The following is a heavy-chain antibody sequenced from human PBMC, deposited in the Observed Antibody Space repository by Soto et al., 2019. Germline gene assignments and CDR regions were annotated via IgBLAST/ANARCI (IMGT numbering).Heavy chain of an antibody. CDR3: ARVPRYSYDIVAVPAVMFDDWFDP. J-gene: IGHJ5*02. CDR2: INAGNGDT. V-gene: IGHV1-3*01. D-gene: IGHD2-2*01. Sequence: QVQLVQSGAEVKRPGASLKVSCKASGYIFMNYAVHWVRQSPGQSLDWVGCINAGNGDTKYSHRFQGRVTITRHTSPSTAYMELSSLRSEDTAAYYCARVPRYSYDIVAVPAVMFDDWFDPWGQGTMVTVSS. CDR1: GYIFMNYA.